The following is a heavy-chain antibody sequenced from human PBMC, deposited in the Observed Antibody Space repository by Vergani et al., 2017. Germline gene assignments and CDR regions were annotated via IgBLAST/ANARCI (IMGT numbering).Heavy chain of an antibody. D-gene: IGHD2-15*01. CDR2: IYYSGST. CDR3: ARRYCSGGSCFFDI. J-gene: IGHJ3*02. V-gene: IGHV4-39*01. Sequence: QLQLQESGPGLVKPSETLSLTCTVSGGSISSSSYYWGWIRQPPGKGLEWIGSIYYSGSTYYNPSLKSRVTIPVDTSKNQFSLKLSSVTAADTAVYYCARRYCSGGSCFFDIWGQGTMVTVSS. CDR1: GGSISSSSYY.